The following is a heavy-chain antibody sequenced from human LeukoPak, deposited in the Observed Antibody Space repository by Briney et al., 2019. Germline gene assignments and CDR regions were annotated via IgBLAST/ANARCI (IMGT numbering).Heavy chain of an antibody. CDR3: ARLYCGSSSCYGGGFDY. CDR1: GGSISSGDYY. D-gene: IGHD2-2*01. Sequence: PSETLSLTCTVSGGSISSGDYYWSWIRQPPGKGLEWIGYIYYSGSTYYNPSLKSRLTISVDTSKNQFSLKLSSVTAADTAVYYCARLYCGSSSCYGGGFDYWGQGTLVTVSS. J-gene: IGHJ4*02. CDR2: IYYSGST. V-gene: IGHV4-30-4*08.